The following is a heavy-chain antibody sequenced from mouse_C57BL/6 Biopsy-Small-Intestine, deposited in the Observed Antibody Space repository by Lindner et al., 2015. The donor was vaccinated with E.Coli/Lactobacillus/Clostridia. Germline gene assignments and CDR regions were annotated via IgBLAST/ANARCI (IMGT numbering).Heavy chain of an antibody. V-gene: IGHV1-22*01. CDR2: INPNNGGT. CDR3: ARWAYDPYYFDY. J-gene: IGHJ2*01. D-gene: IGHD6-5*01. Sequence: VQLQESGPKLVKPGASVKMSCKASGYTFTDYNMHWVKQSHGKSLEWIGYINPNNGGTSYNQKFKGKATLTVNKSSSTAYMELRSLTSEDSAVYYCARWAYDPYYFDYWGQGTTLTVSS. CDR1: GYTFTDYN.